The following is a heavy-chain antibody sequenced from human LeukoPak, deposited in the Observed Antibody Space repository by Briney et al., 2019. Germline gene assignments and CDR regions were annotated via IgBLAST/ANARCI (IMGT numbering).Heavy chain of an antibody. Sequence: SETLSLTCTVSGGSLSSSSYYWGWLRQPPGKGVEWIGSIYYSGRTYDNPSLKSRVTISENTSKKQFSLKLSSVPAADTAVYYCARQNYDFRSGYSNWFDPCGQGTLVTVSS. D-gene: IGHD3-3*01. CDR3: ARQNYDFRSGYSNWFDP. V-gene: IGHV4-39*01. CDR1: GGSLSSSSYY. CDR2: IYYSGRT. J-gene: IGHJ5*02.